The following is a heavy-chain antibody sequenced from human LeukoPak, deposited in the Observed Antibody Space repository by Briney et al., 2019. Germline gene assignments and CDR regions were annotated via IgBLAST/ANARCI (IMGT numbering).Heavy chain of an antibody. V-gene: IGHV3-21*01. CDR3: AREKPALTYYYDSSGYYYFDY. D-gene: IGHD3-22*01. CDR2: ISNTRSYI. J-gene: IGHJ4*02. Sequence: GGSLSLSCAASGFTFSSYSMNWVRQAPGKELAWVSSISNTRSYIYYADSVKGRFTISRDNAKNSLYLQMNSLRAEDTAVYYCAREKPALTYYYDSSGYYYFDYWGQGTLVTLSS. CDR1: GFTFSSYS.